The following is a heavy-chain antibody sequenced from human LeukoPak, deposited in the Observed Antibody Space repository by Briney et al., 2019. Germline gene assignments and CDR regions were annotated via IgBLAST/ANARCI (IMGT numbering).Heavy chain of an antibody. V-gene: IGHV1-2*02. CDR1: GYTFTGYY. J-gene: IGHJ4*02. CDR3: ARDLEVRGVLYYFDY. D-gene: IGHD3-10*01. Sequence: ASVKVSCKASGYTFTGYYMNWVRQAPGQGLEWLGWINPNSGGTNYAQKFQDRATMTRDTSISTAYMELSGLRSDDTAVYYCARDLEVRGVLYYFDYWGQGTLVTVSS. CDR2: INPNSGGT.